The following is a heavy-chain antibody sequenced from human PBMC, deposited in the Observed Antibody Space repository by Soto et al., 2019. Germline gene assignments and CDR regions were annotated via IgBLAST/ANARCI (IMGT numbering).Heavy chain of an antibody. D-gene: IGHD6-19*01. V-gene: IGHV3-33*01. CDR3: ARDHLAVAGIA. CDR1: GFTFSSYG. Sequence: QVQLVESGGGVVQPGRSLRLSCAASGFTFSSYGMHWVRQAPGKGLEWVAVIWYDGSNKYYADSVKGRFTISRDNSKNTMYLQMNSLRAEDTAVYYCARDHLAVAGIAWGQGTLVTVSS. CDR2: IWYDGSNK. J-gene: IGHJ5*02.